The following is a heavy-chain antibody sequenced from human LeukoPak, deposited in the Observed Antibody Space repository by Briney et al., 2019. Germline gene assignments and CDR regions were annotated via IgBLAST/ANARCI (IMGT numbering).Heavy chain of an antibody. Sequence: PGGSLRLSCAASGFTVSSNYMSWVRQAPGKGLEWVAVISYDGSNKYYADSVKGRFTISRDNSKNTLYLQMNSLRAEDTAVYYCAKSSGYSYGYNYWGQGTLVTVSS. CDR2: ISYDGSNK. V-gene: IGHV3-30*18. D-gene: IGHD5-18*01. CDR3: AKSSGYSYGYNY. CDR1: GFTVSSNY. J-gene: IGHJ4*02.